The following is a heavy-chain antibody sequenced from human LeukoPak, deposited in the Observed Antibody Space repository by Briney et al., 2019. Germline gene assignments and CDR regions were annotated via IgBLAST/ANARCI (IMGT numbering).Heavy chain of an antibody. CDR3: VRDRLSNDYAHNCFDS. D-gene: IGHD4-17*01. CDR2: INYDGTTT. V-gene: IGHV3-74*01. CDR1: GFTFNNYW. Sequence: GGSLRLSCAASGFTFNNYWMHWVRQAPGKGLVWVSHINYDGTTTTYADSVKGRFTISRDNANNTLYLYMNSLRAEDTAVYYCVRDRLSNDYAHNCFDSWGQGTLVNVSS. J-gene: IGHJ5*01.